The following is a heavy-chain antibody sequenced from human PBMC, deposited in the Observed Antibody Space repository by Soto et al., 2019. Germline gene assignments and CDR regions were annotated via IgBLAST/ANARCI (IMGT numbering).Heavy chain of an antibody. CDR3: ARAQGPSTYYDFWSGSGGPYYGMDV. J-gene: IGHJ6*02. Sequence: SETLSLTCTVSSGSISSGDYYWSWIRQPPGKGLEWIGYIYYSGSTYYNPSLKSRVTISVDTSKNQFSLKLSSVTAADTAVYYCARAQGPSTYYDFWSGSGGPYYGMDVWGQGTTVTVSS. D-gene: IGHD3-3*01. CDR2: IYYSGST. CDR1: SGSISSGDYY. V-gene: IGHV4-30-4*01.